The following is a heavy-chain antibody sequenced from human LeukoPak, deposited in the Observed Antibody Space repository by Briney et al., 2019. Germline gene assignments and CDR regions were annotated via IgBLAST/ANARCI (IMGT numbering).Heavy chain of an antibody. Sequence: GGSLRLSCAASGFTFSSYSMNWVRQAPGKGLEWVSSIGSSSSYIYYADSVKGRFTISRDNAKNSLYLQMNSLRAEDMAVYYCARDSSGWRRFDYWGQGTLVTVSS. CDR2: IGSSSSYI. D-gene: IGHD6-19*01. V-gene: IGHV3-21*01. CDR1: GFTFSSYS. CDR3: ARDSSGWRRFDY. J-gene: IGHJ4*02.